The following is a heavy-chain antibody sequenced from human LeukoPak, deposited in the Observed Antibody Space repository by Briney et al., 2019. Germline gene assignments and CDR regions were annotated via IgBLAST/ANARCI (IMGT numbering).Heavy chain of an antibody. D-gene: IGHD6-13*01. J-gene: IGHJ5*02. CDR2: INPNSGGT. Sequence: GASVKVSCKASGYTFTGYYMHWVRQAPGQGLEWMGWINPNSGGTNYAQKFQGRVTMTRDTSISTAYMELSRLRSDDTAVYYCARDVAAAGWNWFDPWGQGTLVTVSS. CDR1: GYTFTGYY. CDR3: ARDVAAAGWNWFDP. V-gene: IGHV1-2*02.